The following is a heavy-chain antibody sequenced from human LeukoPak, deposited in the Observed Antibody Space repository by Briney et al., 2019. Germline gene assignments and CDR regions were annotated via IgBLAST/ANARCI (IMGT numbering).Heavy chain of an antibody. Sequence: SETLSLTCTVSGDSILGYYWSWIRQAPGKGLEWIGYIYYNGGTNYNPSLKSRVTISVDTSKNQFSLKLTSVTAADTAVYHCAKYVSTGWFDPWGQGTLVTVSS. CDR3: AKYVSTGWFDP. J-gene: IGHJ5*02. D-gene: IGHD5/OR15-5a*01. V-gene: IGHV4-59*08. CDR2: IYYNGGT. CDR1: GDSILGYY.